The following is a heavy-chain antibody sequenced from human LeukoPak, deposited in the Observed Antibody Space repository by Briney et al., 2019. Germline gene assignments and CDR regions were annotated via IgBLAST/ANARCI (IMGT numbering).Heavy chain of an antibody. CDR3: AREGVTIFGVVIEYYYYYMDV. CDR2: ISAYNGNT. J-gene: IGHJ6*03. V-gene: IGHV1-18*01. Sequence: ASVKVPCKASGYTFTSYGISWVRQAPGQGLEWMGWISAYNGNTNYAQKLQGRVTMTTDTSTSTAYMELRSLRSDDTAVYYCAREGVTIFGVVIEYYYYYMDVWGKGTTVTVSS. CDR1: GYTFTSYG. D-gene: IGHD3-3*01.